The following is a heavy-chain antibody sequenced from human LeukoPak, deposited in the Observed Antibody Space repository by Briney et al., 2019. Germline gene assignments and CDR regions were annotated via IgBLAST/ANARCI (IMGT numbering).Heavy chain of an antibody. CDR3: AKDLGTGSYYKAFDY. V-gene: IGHV3-43*01. CDR2: ITWGGGST. J-gene: IGHJ4*02. D-gene: IGHD1-26*01. CDR1: GFTFYDYS. Sequence: GGSLRLSCGASGFTFYDYSIHWVRHAPGKSLEWVSLITWGGGSTYYADSVKGRVTISRDNRKNSVYLQMNSLRIEDTAFYYCAKDLGTGSYYKAFDYWGQGTLVTVSS.